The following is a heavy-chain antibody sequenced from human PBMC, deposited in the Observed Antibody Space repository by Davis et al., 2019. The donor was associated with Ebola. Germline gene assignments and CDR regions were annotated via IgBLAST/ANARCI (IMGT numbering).Heavy chain of an antibody. CDR2: ISGSGGST. V-gene: IGHV3-23*01. CDR1: GFTFGDYA. J-gene: IGHJ6*02. CDR3: AKRGGFGERYYYYYSMDV. D-gene: IGHD3-10*01. Sequence: GESLKISCTASGFTFGDYAMSWVRQAPGKGLEWVSAISGSGGSTYYADPVKGRFTISRDNPKNTLYQQMNSLRAENTAVYYCAKRGGFGERYYYYYSMDVWGQGTTVTVSS.